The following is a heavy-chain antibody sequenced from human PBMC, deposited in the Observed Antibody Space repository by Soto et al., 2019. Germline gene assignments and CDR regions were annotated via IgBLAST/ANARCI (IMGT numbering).Heavy chain of an antibody. Sequence: PGGSLRLSCSASGLTFSSYVMNWVRQAPGKGLEYVSGITSNGGSTFYADSVKGRFIISRDNSQNTVYLQMSSLTTADTAVYYCLVASAAYWGQGTQVTVSS. J-gene: IGHJ4*02. V-gene: IGHV3-64D*06. CDR3: LVASAAY. CDR1: GLTFSSYV. CDR2: ITSNGGST. D-gene: IGHD6-13*01.